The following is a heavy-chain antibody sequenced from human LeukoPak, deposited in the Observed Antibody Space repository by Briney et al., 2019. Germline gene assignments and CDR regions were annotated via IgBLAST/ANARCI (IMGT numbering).Heavy chain of an antibody. D-gene: IGHD3-3*01. V-gene: IGHV1-8*01. Sequence: GASVKVSCKASGYTFTSYDINWVRQATGQGLEWMGWMNPNSGNTGYAQKFQGRVTMTRNTSISTAYMELSSLRSDDTAVYYCARAPILEWLPFDYWGQGTLVTVSS. CDR3: ARAPILEWLPFDY. J-gene: IGHJ4*02. CDR1: GYTFTSYD. CDR2: MNPNSGNT.